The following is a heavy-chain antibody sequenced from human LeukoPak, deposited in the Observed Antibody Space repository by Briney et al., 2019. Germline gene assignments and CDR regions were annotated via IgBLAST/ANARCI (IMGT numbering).Heavy chain of an antibody. D-gene: IGHD3-9*01. CDR2: IRSKAYGGTT. Sequence: GSLRLSCTASGFTFGDYAMSWFRQAPGKGLEWVGFIRSKAYGGTTEYAASVKGRFTISRDDSKSIAYLQMNSLKTEDTAVYYCTRESSVLRYFVMYYYYMDVWGKGTTVTVSS. CDR1: GFTFGDYA. J-gene: IGHJ6*03. CDR3: TRESSVLRYFVMYYYYMDV. V-gene: IGHV3-49*03.